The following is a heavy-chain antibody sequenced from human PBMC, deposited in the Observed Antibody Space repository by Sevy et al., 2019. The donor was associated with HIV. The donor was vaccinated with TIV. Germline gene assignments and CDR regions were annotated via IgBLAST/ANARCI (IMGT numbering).Heavy chain of an antibody. CDR2: IYWDDDK. J-gene: IGHJ4*02. D-gene: IGHD3-22*01. CDR1: GFSFTTSGVG. CDR3: AHRRSRGTIITEFDF. V-gene: IGHV2-5*02. Sequence: SGPTLVKPTQTLTLTCTFSGFSFTTSGVGVAWIRQSPGKAPEFIAMIYWDDDKRYNSSLQNRVSITKDPSKDQVVLTMAKMGPLDTGTYFCAHRRSRGTIITEFDFWGPGTLVTVSS.